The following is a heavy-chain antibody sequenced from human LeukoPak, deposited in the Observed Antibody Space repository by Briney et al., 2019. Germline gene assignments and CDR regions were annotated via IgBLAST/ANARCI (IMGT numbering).Heavy chain of an antibody. V-gene: IGHV4-34*01. CDR2: INHSGST. Sequence: SETLSLTCAVYGGSFSGYYWSWIRQPPGKGLEWIGEINHSGSTNYNPSLKSRVTISVDTSKNQFSLKLSSVTAADTAVYYCARYYYGSGSYYNPLNYYYYYMDVWGKGTTVTISS. D-gene: IGHD3-10*01. CDR3: ARYYYGSGSYYNPLNYYYYYMDV. CDR1: GGSFSGYY. J-gene: IGHJ6*03.